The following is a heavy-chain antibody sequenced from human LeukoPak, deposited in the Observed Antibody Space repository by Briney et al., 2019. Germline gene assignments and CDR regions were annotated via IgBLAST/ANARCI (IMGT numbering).Heavy chain of an antibody. CDR1: GFTFSRSA. J-gene: IGHJ4*02. V-gene: IGHV3-23*01. CDR2: ITGSGGST. D-gene: IGHD3-3*01. Sequence: PGGSLRLSCAASGFTFSRSAMSWVRQAPGKGLEWVSAITGSGGSTYYADSVKGRFTISRDNSKNTLYLQMNSLRAEDTAVYYCAKERTLLEWLCPFGSWGQGSLVTVSS. CDR3: AKERTLLEWLCPFGS.